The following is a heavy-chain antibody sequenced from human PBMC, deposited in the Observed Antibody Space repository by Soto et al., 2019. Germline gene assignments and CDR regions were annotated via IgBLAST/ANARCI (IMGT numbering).Heavy chain of an antibody. CDR3: TRDVVGAVSLVFGP. CDR2: MNTNTNTT. V-gene: IGHV1-8*01. CDR1: GYTFTNND. Sequence: VASVKVSCKASGYTFTNNDINWVRQAPGQGLEWIGWMNTNTNTTESAEVFEGRVSLPWDTSISTAYMQLNSLKIDEKAVYYCTRDVVGAVSLVFGPWGQATPVAVSS. D-gene: IGHD1-26*01. J-gene: IGHJ1*01.